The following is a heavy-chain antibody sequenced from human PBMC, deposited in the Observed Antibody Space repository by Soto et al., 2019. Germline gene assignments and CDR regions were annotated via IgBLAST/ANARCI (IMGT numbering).Heavy chain of an antibody. Sequence: QVQLVQSGAQVKKPGASLKVSCKASGYTFTNCGISWVRQAPGQGLEWMGWISAYNGNTNYAQNFQGRVTMTTDASTGTAYMELGSLGSDATAVYYCARGGTPIDCWGQGSLVTVSS. J-gene: IGHJ4*02. V-gene: IGHV1-18*01. CDR1: GYTFTNCG. D-gene: IGHD3-16*01. CDR3: ARGGTPIDC. CDR2: ISAYNGNT.